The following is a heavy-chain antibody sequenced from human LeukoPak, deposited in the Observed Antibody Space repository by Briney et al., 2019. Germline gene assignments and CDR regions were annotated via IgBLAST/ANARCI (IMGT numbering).Heavy chain of an antibody. D-gene: IGHD4-17*01. CDR1: GGSISSSNW. CDR3: ARASHDYGDYSHFDY. J-gene: IGHJ4*02. Sequence: SETLSLTCAVSGGSISSSNWWSWVRQPPGKGLEWIGEIYRSGSTNYNPSLKSRVTISVDKSKNQFFLKLSSVTAADTAVYYCARASHDYGDYSHFDYWGQGTLVTVSS. CDR2: IYRSGST. V-gene: IGHV4-4*02.